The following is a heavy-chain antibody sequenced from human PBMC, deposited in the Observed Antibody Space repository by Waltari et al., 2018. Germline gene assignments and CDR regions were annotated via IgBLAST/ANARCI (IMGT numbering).Heavy chain of an antibody. CDR2: IYPGDSDT. CDR3: ARLSCSSTSCYAHYYYGMDV. Sequence: EVQLVQSGAEVKKPGESLKISCTGSGYSFTSYWIGWVRQMPGKGLEWMGIIYPGDSDTRYSPSFQGQVTISADKSISTAYLQWSSLKASDTAMYYCARLSCSSTSCYAHYYYGMDVWGQGTTVTVSS. CDR1: GYSFTSYW. V-gene: IGHV5-51*03. D-gene: IGHD2-2*01. J-gene: IGHJ6*02.